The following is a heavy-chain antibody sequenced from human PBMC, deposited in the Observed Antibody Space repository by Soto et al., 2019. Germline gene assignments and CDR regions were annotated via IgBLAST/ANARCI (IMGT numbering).Heavy chain of an antibody. V-gene: IGHV3-33*01. Sequence: QVQLVESGGGVVQPGRSLRLSCAASGFTFSSYGMHWVRQAPGKGLEWVAVIWYDGSNKYYADSVKGRFTISRDNSKNTLYLQMNSLRAEDTAVYYCARDPEDSYGQSWGYFDLWGRGTLVTVSS. CDR1: GFTFSSYG. CDR3: ARDPEDSYGQSWGYFDL. J-gene: IGHJ2*01. CDR2: IWYDGSNK. D-gene: IGHD5-18*01.